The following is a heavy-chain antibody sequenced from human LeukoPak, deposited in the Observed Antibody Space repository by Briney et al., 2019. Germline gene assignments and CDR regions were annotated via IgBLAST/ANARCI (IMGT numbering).Heavy chain of an antibody. V-gene: IGHV3-23*01. D-gene: IGHD1-26*01. Sequence: GGTLRLSCAASGFTFSIYGMSWVRQAPGRGLEWVSAISGSGGSTYYADSVKGRFTISRDNSKNTLYLQMNSLRAEDTAVYYCAKAVGATKGSYYFDYWGQGTLVTVSS. CDR2: ISGSGGST. CDR1: GFTFSIYG. J-gene: IGHJ4*02. CDR3: AKAVGATKGSYYFDY.